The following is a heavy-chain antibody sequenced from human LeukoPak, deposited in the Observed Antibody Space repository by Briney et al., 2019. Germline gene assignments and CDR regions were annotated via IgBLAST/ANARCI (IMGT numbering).Heavy chain of an antibody. D-gene: IGHD6-19*01. CDR1: GFTFSSYG. J-gene: IGHJ3*02. Sequence: GGSLRLSCAAFGFTFSSYGMHWVRQAPGKGLEWVAVISYDGSNKYFADSVQGRFTISRDNSKNTLYLQMNSLRAEDTAVYYCAKDSGIAVAGTLRAFDIWGQGTMVTVSS. CDR3: AKDSGIAVAGTLRAFDI. V-gene: IGHV3-30*18. CDR2: ISYDGSNK.